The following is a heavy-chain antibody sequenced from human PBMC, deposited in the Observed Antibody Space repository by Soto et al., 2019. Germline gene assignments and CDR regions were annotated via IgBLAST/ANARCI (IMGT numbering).Heavy chain of an antibody. CDR1: GLNFNNYA. CDR2: ISSSGGTT. J-gene: IGHJ4*02. Sequence: GSLRLSSATSGLNFNNYAMCWVRQAPGGRLEWVSFISSSGGTTYYEDSVKGRFTISRDNSRNTVFLQMNTLGAEDTAIYYWATFITVTGPGWCRVSGDWGQGTRGSVSS. D-gene: IGHD6-19*01. CDR3: ATFITVTGPGWCRVSGD. V-gene: IGHV3-23*01.